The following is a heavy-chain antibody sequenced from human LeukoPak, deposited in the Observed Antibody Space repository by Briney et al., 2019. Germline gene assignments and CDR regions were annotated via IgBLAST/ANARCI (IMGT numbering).Heavy chain of an antibody. D-gene: IGHD3-9*01. J-gene: IGHJ4*02. Sequence: ASVKVSCKASGYTFTSYGISWVRQAPGQGLEWMGWISAYNGNTNYAQKLQGRVTMTTDTSTSTAYMELRSLRSDDTAVYYCARDPPDRHFDWLPEYWGQGTLVTVSS. CDR2: ISAYNGNT. V-gene: IGHV1-18*01. CDR1: GYTFTSYG. CDR3: ARDPPDRHFDWLPEY.